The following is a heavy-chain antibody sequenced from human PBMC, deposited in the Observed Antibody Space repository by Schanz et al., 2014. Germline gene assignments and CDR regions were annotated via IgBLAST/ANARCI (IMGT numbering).Heavy chain of an antibody. CDR1: GGTFSSST. CDR3: VTEKRMESGTWAKAFDI. CDR2: IIPILDKT. J-gene: IGHJ3*02. V-gene: IGHV1-69*08. D-gene: IGHD3-3*01. Sequence: QVQLVQSGAEVKKPGSSVKVSCKASGGTFSSSTLTWVRQAPGQGLEWMGRIIPILDKTNYAQKFQGRVTMTADKSTSTVYMEVSGLRSDDTAMYYCVTEKRMESGTWAKAFDIWGQGTWVTVSP.